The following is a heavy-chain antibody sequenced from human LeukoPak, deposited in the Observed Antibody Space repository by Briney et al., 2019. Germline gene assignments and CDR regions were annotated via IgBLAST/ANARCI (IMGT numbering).Heavy chain of an antibody. V-gene: IGHV1-8*01. D-gene: IGHD3-10*01. J-gene: IGHJ6*03. CDR3: ARVILGFGELFAYYYYYMDV. Sequence: ASVKVSCKASGYTFTSYDINWVRQATGQGLEWMGWMNPNSGNTGYAQKFQGRVTMTRNTSISTAYMELSSLRSEDTAVYYCARVILGFGELFAYYYYYMDVWGKGTTVTIPS. CDR1: GYTFTSYD. CDR2: MNPNSGNT.